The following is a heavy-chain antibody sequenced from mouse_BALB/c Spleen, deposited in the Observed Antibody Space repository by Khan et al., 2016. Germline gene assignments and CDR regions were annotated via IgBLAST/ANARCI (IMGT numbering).Heavy chain of an antibody. CDR1: GFDFSRYW. V-gene: IGHV4-1*02. CDR2: INPDSYTI. D-gene: IGHD1-1*01. Sequence: EVKLLESGGGLVHPGGSLKLSCAASGFDFSRYWMSWVRQAPGKGLEWIGEINPDSYTINYTPSLKDTFIITRDNAKNTPYLQMSKVRSEDTALYYCARAGYYEYLAYWGQGTLVTVSA. CDR3: ARAGYYEYLAY. J-gene: IGHJ3*01.